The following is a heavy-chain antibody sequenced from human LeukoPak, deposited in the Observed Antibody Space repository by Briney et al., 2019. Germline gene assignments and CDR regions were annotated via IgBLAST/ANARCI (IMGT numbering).Heavy chain of an antibody. CDR1: GGTFSCYA. CDR2: IIPIFGTA. D-gene: IGHD2-2*01. V-gene: IGHV1-69*05. J-gene: IGHJ6*03. CDR3: AVRERDIVVVPAAIRSARAGGGYYYMDV. Sequence: ASVKVSCKASGGTFSCYAISWVRQAPGQGLEWMGGIIPIFGTANYAQKFQGRVTITTDESTSTAYMELSSLRSEDTAVYYCAVRERDIVVVPAAIRSARAGGGYYYMDVWGKGTTVTVSS.